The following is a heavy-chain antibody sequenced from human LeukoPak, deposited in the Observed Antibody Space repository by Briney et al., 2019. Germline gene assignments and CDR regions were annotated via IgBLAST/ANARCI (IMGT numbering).Heavy chain of an antibody. CDR1: VGSFSSGNW. CDR2: IYHNGTT. Sequence: PSDTLSLTCAVSVGSFSSGNWRSGARQSPGEGLEWFDEIYHNGTTIYSPSLKSRVTIPADTSKHSFSLKLNSLTAADPPVSYCATAPILRGEGGEHYKYGMNFWVQGGTVIVPS. V-gene: IGHV4-4*02. CDR3: ATAPILRGEGGEHYKYGMNF. D-gene: IGHD2-2*02. J-gene: IGHJ6*02.